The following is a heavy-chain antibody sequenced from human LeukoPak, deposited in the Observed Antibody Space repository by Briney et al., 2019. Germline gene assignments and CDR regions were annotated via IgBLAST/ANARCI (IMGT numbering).Heavy chain of an antibody. Sequence: GGSLRLSCAASGFTFSSYGMHWVRQAPGKGLEWVAVISYDGSNKYYADSVKGRFTISRDNSKNTLYLQMNSLRAEDTAVYYCAREDYDSPGDYWGQGTLVTVSS. D-gene: IGHD3-22*01. V-gene: IGHV3-30*03. CDR2: ISYDGSNK. CDR3: AREDYDSPGDY. J-gene: IGHJ4*02. CDR1: GFTFSSYG.